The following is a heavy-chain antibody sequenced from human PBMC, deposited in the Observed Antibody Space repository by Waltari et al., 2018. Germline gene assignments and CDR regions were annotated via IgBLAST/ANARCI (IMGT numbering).Heavy chain of an antibody. D-gene: IGHD3-3*01. CDR2: ISYDGSNK. V-gene: IGHV3-30*18. J-gene: IGHJ3*02. Sequence: QVQLVESGGGVVQPGRSLRLSCAASGFTFSSYGMHWVRQAPGKGLEWVAGISYDGSNKYYADSVKGRFTISRDNSKNTLYLQMNSLRAEDTAVYYCAKDRAGYYDFWSGYYRDDAFDIWGQGTMVTVSS. CDR3: AKDRAGYYDFWSGYYRDDAFDI. CDR1: GFTFSSYG.